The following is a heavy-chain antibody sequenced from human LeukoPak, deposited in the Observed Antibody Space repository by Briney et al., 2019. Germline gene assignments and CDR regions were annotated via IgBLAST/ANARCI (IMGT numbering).Heavy chain of an antibody. Sequence: ASVKVSCKASGYTFTSYGISWVRQAPGQGLEWMGIINPSGGSTSYAQKFQGRVTMTRDTSTSTVYMELSSLRSEDTAVYYCARATYEKAWFDPWGQGTLVTVSS. J-gene: IGHJ5*02. CDR2: INPSGGST. CDR1: GYTFTSYG. V-gene: IGHV1-46*01. CDR3: ARATYEKAWFDP. D-gene: IGHD3-3*01.